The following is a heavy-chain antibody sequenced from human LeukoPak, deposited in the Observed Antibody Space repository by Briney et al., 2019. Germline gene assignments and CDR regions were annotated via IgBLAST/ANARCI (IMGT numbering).Heavy chain of an antibody. CDR3: ARRDGYNYYYFDY. Sequence: ASVKVSCKASGGTFSSYAISWVRQAPGQGLEWMGGIIPIFGTANYAQKFQGRVTITADESTSTAYMELSSLRSEDTAVYYCARRDGYNYYYFDYWGQGTLVTVSS. D-gene: IGHD5-24*01. V-gene: IGHV1-69*13. CDR1: GGTFSSYA. CDR2: IIPIFGTA. J-gene: IGHJ4*02.